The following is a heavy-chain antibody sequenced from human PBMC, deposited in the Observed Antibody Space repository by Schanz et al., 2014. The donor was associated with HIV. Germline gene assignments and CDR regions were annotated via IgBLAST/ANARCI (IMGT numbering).Heavy chain of an antibody. J-gene: IGHJ2*01. CDR2: ISGSISTT. Sequence: EVQLVESGGHLVQPGRSLRLSCAASGFTFSSYAMSWVRQAPGKGLEWVSAISGSISTTFYADSVKGRFTISRDKSKNTLYLQMNSLRDEDTAVYYCARDSSLAVADHWYLDLWGRGTLVTVSS. V-gene: IGHV3-23*04. CDR1: GFTFSSYA. CDR3: ARDSSLAVADHWYLDL. D-gene: IGHD6-19*01.